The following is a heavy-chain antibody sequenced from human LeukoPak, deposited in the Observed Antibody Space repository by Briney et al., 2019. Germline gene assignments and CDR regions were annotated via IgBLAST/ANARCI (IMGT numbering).Heavy chain of an antibody. Sequence: PSETLSLTCSVSGDSISSSYWSWIRQPPGKGLDWIGYIYYSGSTNYDPSLKSRVTISVDTSKNQFSLKLNSVTAADTAVYYCARLRNGVDTAYSLFPWGQGTLVTVSS. D-gene: IGHD5-18*01. V-gene: IGHV4-59*08. CDR1: GDSISSSY. CDR3: ARLRNGVDTAYSLFP. CDR2: IYYSGST. J-gene: IGHJ5*02.